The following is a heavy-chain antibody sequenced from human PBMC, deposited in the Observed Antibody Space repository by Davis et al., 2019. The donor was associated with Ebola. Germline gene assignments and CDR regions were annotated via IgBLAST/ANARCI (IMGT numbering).Heavy chain of an antibody. J-gene: IGHJ3*02. Sequence: SETLSLTCTVSGYSITSGYYWGWVRQSPGRGLEWIGSIYQNGNTYYNPSLKSRVIISVDTTRNQFSLKVDSVTAADTAVYYCARKSYYYDSSGYHRGAFDIWGQGTMVTVSS. CDR3: ARKSYYYDSSGYHRGAFDI. CDR2: IYQNGNT. V-gene: IGHV4-38-2*02. D-gene: IGHD3-22*01. CDR1: GYSITSGYY.